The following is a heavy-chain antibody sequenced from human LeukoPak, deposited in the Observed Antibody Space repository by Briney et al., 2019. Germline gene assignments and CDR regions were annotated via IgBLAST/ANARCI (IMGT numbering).Heavy chain of an antibody. CDR2: IYHSGST. D-gene: IGHD2-2*01. V-gene: IGHV4-38-2*02. CDR3: ARGPGYCSSTSCPINYYYMDV. Sequence: PSETLSLTCTVSGYSISSGYYWGWIRQPPGKGLEWIGSIYHSGSTYYNPSLKSRVTISVDTSKNQFSLKLSSVTAADTAVYYCARGPGYCSSTSCPINYYYMDVWGKGTTVTVSS. CDR1: GYSISSGYY. J-gene: IGHJ6*03.